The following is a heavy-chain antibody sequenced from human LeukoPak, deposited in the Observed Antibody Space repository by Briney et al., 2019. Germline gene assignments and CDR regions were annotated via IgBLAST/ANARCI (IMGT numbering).Heavy chain of an antibody. Sequence: GGSLRLSCAASGFTFSSYGMHWVRQAPGKGLEWVAVISYDGSSKYYADSVKGRFTISRDNSKNTLYLQMNSLRAEDTAVYYCAKDRSYLDSHFDYWGQGTLVTVSS. CDR1: GFTFSSYG. D-gene: IGHD1-26*01. J-gene: IGHJ4*02. CDR3: AKDRSYLDSHFDY. V-gene: IGHV3-30*18. CDR2: ISYDGSSK.